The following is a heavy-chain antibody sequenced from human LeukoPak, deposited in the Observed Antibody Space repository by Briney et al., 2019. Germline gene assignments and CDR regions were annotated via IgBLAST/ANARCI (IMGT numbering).Heavy chain of an antibody. J-gene: IGHJ4*02. CDR3: ARSELLWFGGVNSGFDY. CDR2: IYYSGST. D-gene: IGHD3-10*01. CDR1: GGSISSGDYY. V-gene: IGHV4-61*08. Sequence: SETLSLTCTVSGGSISSGDYYWSWIRQPPGKGLEWIGYIYYSGSTNYNPALKSRVTISVDTSKNQFSLKLSSVTAAGTAVYYCARSELLWFGGVNSGFDYWGQGTLVTVSS.